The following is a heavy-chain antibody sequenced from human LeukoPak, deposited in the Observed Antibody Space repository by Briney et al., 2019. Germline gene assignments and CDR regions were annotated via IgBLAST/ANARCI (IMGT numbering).Heavy chain of an antibody. CDR2: IYTSGST. V-gene: IGHV4-4*07. CDR3: ARERRYGDYYYYYMDV. J-gene: IGHJ6*03. CDR1: GGSISSYY. Sequence: SETLSLTCTVSGGSISSYYWSWIRQPAGKGLEWIGRIYTSGSTNYNPSLKSRVTMSVDTSKNQFSLKLSSVTAADTAVYYCARERRYGDYYYYYMDVWGKGTTVTISS. D-gene: IGHD4-17*01.